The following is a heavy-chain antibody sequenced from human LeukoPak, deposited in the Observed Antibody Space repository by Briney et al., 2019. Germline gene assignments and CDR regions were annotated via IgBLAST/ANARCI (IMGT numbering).Heavy chain of an antibody. J-gene: IGHJ4*02. CDR1: RGSLTRGGYS. D-gene: IGHD3-10*01. CDR2: IYHSGST. CDR3: ARPPARSWFIFAN. V-gene: IGHV4-30-2*03. Sequence: SQNLSLTPALPRGSLTRGGYSSSWIRPPPGKRLEWIGYIYHSGSTYYNPSLKSRVTISVDRSKNQFSLKLSSVTAADTAVYYCARPPARSWFIFANWGQGTLVTVSS.